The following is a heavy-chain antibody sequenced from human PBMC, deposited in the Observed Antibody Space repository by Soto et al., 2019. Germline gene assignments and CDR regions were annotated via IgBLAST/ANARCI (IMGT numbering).Heavy chain of an antibody. CDR3: AGTTSHYWYYMDV. D-gene: IGHD1-7*01. CDR1: GDSVYSNSAA. CDR2: TYYRSRWYH. J-gene: IGHJ6*03. Sequence: QVQLQQSGPGLVKPSQTLSLTCAISGDSVYSNSAAWNWIRQSPSRGLEWLGRTYYRSRWYHDHAVSVKSRITINPDTSKNQFSLQLTSVTPEDTAVYYCAGTTSHYWYYMDVWGKGTTVTVSS. V-gene: IGHV6-1*01.